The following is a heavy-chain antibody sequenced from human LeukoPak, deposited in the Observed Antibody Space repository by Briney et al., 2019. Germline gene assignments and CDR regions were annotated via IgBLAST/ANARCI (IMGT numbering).Heavy chain of an antibody. CDR2: IYYSGST. D-gene: IGHD3-22*01. CDR3: ARGGPDSSGYYYGGIHIDY. J-gene: IGHJ4*02. CDR1: GGSISSSSYY. V-gene: IGHV4-39*07. Sequence: SETLSLTCTVSGGSISSSSYYWGWIRQPPGKGLEWIGSIYYSGSTYYNPSLKSRVTISVDTSKNQFSLKLSSVTAADTAVYYCARGGPDSSGYYYGGIHIDYWGQGTLVTVSS.